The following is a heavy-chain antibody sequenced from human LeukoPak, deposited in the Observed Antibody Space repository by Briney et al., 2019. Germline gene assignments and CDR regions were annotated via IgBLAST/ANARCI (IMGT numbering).Heavy chain of an antibody. Sequence: ASVKVSCKASGYTFTGYYMHWARQAPGQGLEWMGWINPNSGGTNYAQKFQGRVTMTRDTSISTAYMELSRLRSDDTAVYYCAKDRHAPGRYCSTTTCFPFDLWGQGTLVTVSS. V-gene: IGHV1-2*02. CDR3: AKDRHAPGRYCSTTTCFPFDL. CDR1: GYTFTGYY. D-gene: IGHD2-2*01. CDR2: INPNSGGT. J-gene: IGHJ5*02.